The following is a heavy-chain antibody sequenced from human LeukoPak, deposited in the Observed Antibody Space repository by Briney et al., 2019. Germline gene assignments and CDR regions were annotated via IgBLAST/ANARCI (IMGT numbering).Heavy chain of an antibody. Sequence: PSETLSLTCAVYGGSFSGYYWSWIRQPPGKGLEWIGEINHSGSTNYNPSLKSRVTISVGTSKNQFSLKLSSVTAADTAVYYCASLGYSYGFCYWGQGTLVTVPS. CDR1: GGSFSGYY. J-gene: IGHJ4*02. CDR3: ASLGYSYGFCY. D-gene: IGHD5-18*01. V-gene: IGHV4-34*01. CDR2: INHSGST.